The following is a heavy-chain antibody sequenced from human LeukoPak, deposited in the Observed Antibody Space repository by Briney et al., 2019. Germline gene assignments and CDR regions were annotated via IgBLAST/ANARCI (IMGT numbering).Heavy chain of an antibody. CDR2: IIPILGIA. Sequence: SVKVPCKASGGTFSSYAISWVRQAPGQGLEWMGRIIPILGIANYAQKFQGRVTITADKSTSTAYMELSSLRSEDTAVYYCARDRSSGWRNDAFDLWGQGTMVTVSS. CDR3: ARDRSSGWRNDAFDL. J-gene: IGHJ3*01. CDR1: GGTFSSYA. D-gene: IGHD6-19*01. V-gene: IGHV1-69*04.